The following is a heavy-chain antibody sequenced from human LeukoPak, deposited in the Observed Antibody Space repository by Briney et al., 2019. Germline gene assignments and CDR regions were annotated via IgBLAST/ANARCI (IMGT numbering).Heavy chain of an antibody. D-gene: IGHD1-7*01. V-gene: IGHV1-2*04. J-gene: IGHJ4*02. CDR1: GYTCTGYY. CDR2: INPNSGGT. Sequence: GASVKVSCKASGYTCTGYYMHWVRQAPGQGLDWMGWINPNSGGTNYAQKFQGWVTMTRDTSISTAYMELSRLRSDDTAVYYCARDRDWNYAFDYWGQGTLVTVSS. CDR3: ARDRDWNYAFDY.